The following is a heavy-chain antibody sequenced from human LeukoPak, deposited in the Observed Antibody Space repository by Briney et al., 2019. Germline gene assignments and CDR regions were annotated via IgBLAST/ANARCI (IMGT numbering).Heavy chain of an antibody. CDR2: IHYSGNT. CDR1: GDSTSSGRHY. D-gene: IGHD3-10*01. V-gene: IGHV4-61*02. CDR3: ARGGLYWFDP. J-gene: IGHJ5*02. Sequence: SETLSLTCTVSGDSTSSGRHYWSWIRQPAGKGLEWIGRIHYSGNTKYNPSLNGRLSISVDTSKNQFSLNITPVTAADTAVYYCARGGLYWFDPWGQGTQVTVSS.